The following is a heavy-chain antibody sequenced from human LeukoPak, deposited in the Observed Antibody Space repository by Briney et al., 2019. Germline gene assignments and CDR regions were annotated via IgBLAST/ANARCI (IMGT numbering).Heavy chain of an antibody. J-gene: IGHJ4*02. V-gene: IGHV1-2*06. CDR1: GYTFTGYY. D-gene: IGHD6-13*01. Sequence: ASVKVSCKASGYTFTGYYMHWVRQAPGHGLEWMGRINPNSGGTNYAQKFQGRVTMTRDTSISTAYMELSRLRSDDAAVYYCAKGDSSSFDYWGQRTLVTVSS. CDR2: INPNSGGT. CDR3: AKGDSSSFDY.